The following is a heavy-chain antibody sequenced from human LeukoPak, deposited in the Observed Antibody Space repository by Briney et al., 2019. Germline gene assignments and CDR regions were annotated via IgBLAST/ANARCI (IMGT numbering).Heavy chain of an antibody. CDR3: ARDYVDDIPMIKDY. J-gene: IGHJ4*02. CDR1: GYTFTSYH. V-gene: IGHV1-46*01. Sequence: ASVKVSCKASGYTFTSYHMHWVRQAPGQGLEWMGKINLSCGSTTYAQKFQGRVTMIRETSRSTVYMELSRMRSEDTVVYYCARDYVDDIPMIKDYWGQGTLVTVSS. CDR2: INLSCGST. D-gene: IGHD2-8*01.